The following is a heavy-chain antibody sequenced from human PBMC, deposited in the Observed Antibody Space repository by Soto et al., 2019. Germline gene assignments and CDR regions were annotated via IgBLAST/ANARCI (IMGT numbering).Heavy chain of an antibody. CDR2: STGSGAGS. CDR3: AKAYSNSWPNDWFDP. D-gene: IGHD6-13*01. J-gene: IGHJ5*02. CDR1: GFTFSSYA. Sequence: EVQLLESGGGWLQPGGSLRLSCAASGFTFSSYAMKWVRQAPGKGLEWVSGSTGSGAGSYYSDSVKGRFTISRDNSKNTLYLQMNSLRAEDTAVYYCAKAYSNSWPNDWFDPWGQGTLVTVSS. V-gene: IGHV3-23*01.